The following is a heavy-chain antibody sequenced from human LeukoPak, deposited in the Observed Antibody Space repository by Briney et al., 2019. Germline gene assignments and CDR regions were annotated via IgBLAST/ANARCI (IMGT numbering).Heavy chain of an antibody. V-gene: IGHV3-23*01. CDR1: GFTFSGYA. J-gene: IGHJ4*02. CDR2: MSGSGGST. Sequence: SGGSLRLSCVASGFTFSGYAMSWVRQAPGKGLEWVSAMSGSGGSTYYADSVKGRFTISRDNSKNTVHLQMNSLRAEDTAMYYCVRDGAHWDLDYWGQGTLVTVSS. D-gene: IGHD7-27*01. CDR3: VRDGAHWDLDY.